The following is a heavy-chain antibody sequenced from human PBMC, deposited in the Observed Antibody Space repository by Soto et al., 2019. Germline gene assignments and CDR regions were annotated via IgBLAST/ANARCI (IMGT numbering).Heavy chain of an antibody. CDR3: AIVNINDWNIDV. Sequence: XGSLILSCASSGFIFSNYWMSWVRAPPGKGLEWVANIKQDGSENYYVDPVNGRFTTSSNNTKTSFYLQMNSMRAEDTAEYYFAIVNINDWNIDVWGQGNLVTVSS. J-gene: IGHJ4*02. D-gene: IGHD1-1*01. CDR1: GFIFSNYW. CDR2: IKQDGSEN. V-gene: IGHV3-7*01.